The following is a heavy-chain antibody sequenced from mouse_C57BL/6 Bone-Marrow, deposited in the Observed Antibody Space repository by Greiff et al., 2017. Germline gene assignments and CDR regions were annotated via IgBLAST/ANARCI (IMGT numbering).Heavy chain of an antibody. CDR3: ARPIYYCQAVDY. CDR2: ISRGSSTI. D-gene: IGHD1-1*01. V-gene: IGHV5-17*01. Sequence: EVMLVESGGGLVKPGASLKLSCAASGFTFSDYGMHWVRQAPEKGLEWVAYISRGSSTIYYADTVKGRITITRDTAKTTLVMQMTSLMSEDTAMYYCARPIYYCQAVDYGGQGTSVTVTA. J-gene: IGHJ4*01. CDR1: GFTFSDYG.